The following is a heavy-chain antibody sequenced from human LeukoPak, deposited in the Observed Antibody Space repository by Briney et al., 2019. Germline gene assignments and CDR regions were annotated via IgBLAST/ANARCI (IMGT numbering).Heavy chain of an antibody. CDR1: GCRFRDSW. Sequence: GSLRLSCAASGCRFRDSWMDSVRQAPGEGLEWVANTKPEGTEIYHLVAVKGRFTISRDNAKNSLYLQMQSLRAEDTAVYYCTRALVSWGQGVLVTVSS. V-gene: IGHV3-7*02. J-gene: IGHJ5*02. CDR2: TKPEGTEI. D-gene: IGHD3-16*01. CDR3: TRALVS.